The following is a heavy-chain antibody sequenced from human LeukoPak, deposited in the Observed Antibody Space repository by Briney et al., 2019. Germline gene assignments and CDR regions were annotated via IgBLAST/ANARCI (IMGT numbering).Heavy chain of an antibody. CDR2: ISYDGSNK. D-gene: IGHD6-13*01. Sequence: WGSLRLSCAASGFTFRSYVMRWVRQAPGKGLEWVALISYDGSNKYYADYVKGRFTISRDNSKNTLYLQIDSLRPDDTAVYYCARGAAAASPLDYWGQGTLVTVSS. CDR3: ARGAAAASPLDY. J-gene: IGHJ4*02. CDR1: GFTFRSYV. V-gene: IGHV3-30-3*01.